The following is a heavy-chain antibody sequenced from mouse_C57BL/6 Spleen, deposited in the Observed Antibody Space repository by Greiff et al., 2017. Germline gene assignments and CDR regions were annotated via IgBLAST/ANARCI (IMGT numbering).Heavy chain of an antibody. CDR2: IWRGGST. J-gene: IGHJ4*01. D-gene: IGHD1-1*01. CDR3: AKKSGYYGSRGAMDY. Sequence: QVQLQQSGPGLVQPSQSLSITCTVSGFSLTSYGVHWVRQSPGKGLEWLGVIWRGGSTDYNAAFMSRLSITKDNSKSQVFFKMNSLQADDTAIYYCAKKSGYYGSRGAMDYWGQGTSVTVSS. V-gene: IGHV2-5*01. CDR1: GFSLTSYG.